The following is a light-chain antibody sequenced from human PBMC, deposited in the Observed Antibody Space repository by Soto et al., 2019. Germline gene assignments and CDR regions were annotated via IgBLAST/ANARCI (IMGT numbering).Light chain of an antibody. V-gene: IGKV1-12*01. CDR2: AAS. CDR3: QQTDTFPMT. Sequence: QVTQSPSSVSESVGDRVTITCRASQGVGNLLAWYQQTSGKAPKLLIYAASTLQSGVPLRFSGNGSGTEVTLTISSLQPEDFATYYGQQTDTFPMTFGQGTRLEI. CDR1: QGVGNL. J-gene: IGKJ5*01.